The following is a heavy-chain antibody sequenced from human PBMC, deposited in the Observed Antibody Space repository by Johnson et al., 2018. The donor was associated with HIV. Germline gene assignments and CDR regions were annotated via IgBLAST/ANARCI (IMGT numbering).Heavy chain of an antibody. V-gene: IGHV3-11*04. CDR3: ARDGESQQLPLGDAFDF. CDR1: GFIFSDYY. D-gene: IGHD6-13*01. CDR2: ISNSASAI. J-gene: IGHJ3*01. Sequence: QVQLVESGGGVVQPGGSLRLSCAASGFIFSDYYLTWIRQAPGKGLEWISYISNSASAIYYADSVKGRFTIPRDNAKTSLYLQMNSLRVEDTAVYYCARDGESQQLPLGDAFDFWGQGTMVTVSS.